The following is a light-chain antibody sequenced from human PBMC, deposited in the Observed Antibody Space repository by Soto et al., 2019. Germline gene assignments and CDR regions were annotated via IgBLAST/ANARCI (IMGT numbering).Light chain of an antibody. Sequence: DIVMTQSPDSLAVSLGERATINCKSSQSVLYSSNNKNYLAWYQQKPGQPPKLLIYWASTRESGVPDRFSGSGSGTDFTLTISSLQVEDVAVYYCQQYYSTPLTLGGGTKVEIK. CDR2: WAS. J-gene: IGKJ4*01. V-gene: IGKV4-1*01. CDR1: QSVLYSSNNKNY. CDR3: QQYYSTPLT.